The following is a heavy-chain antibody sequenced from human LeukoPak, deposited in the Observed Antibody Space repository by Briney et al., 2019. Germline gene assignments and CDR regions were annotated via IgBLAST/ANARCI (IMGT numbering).Heavy chain of an antibody. V-gene: IGHV3-23*01. Sequence: PAGGSLRLSCAASGLTFSSYAMSWVRQAPGKGLEWVSTISGSGGSTYYADSVKGRFTISRDNSKNTLYLQMNSLRAEDTAVYYCAKSMSGTYYYYYYMDVWGKGTTVTVSS. D-gene: IGHD1-26*01. J-gene: IGHJ6*03. CDR2: ISGSGGST. CDR3: AKSMSGTYYYYYYMDV. CDR1: GLTFSSYA.